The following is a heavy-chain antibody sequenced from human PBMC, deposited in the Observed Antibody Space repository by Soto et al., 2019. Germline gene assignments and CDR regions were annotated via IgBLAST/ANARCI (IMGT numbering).Heavy chain of an antibody. Sequence: SETLSLTCTVSGGSISSYYWSWIRQPPGKGLEWIGYIYYSGSTNYNPSLKSRVTISVDTSKNQFSLKLSSVTAADTAVYYCARDRSYGVWGKGTTVTVSS. D-gene: IGHD3-10*01. V-gene: IGHV4-59*01. CDR3: ARDRSYGV. CDR2: IYYSGST. J-gene: IGHJ6*04. CDR1: GGSISSYY.